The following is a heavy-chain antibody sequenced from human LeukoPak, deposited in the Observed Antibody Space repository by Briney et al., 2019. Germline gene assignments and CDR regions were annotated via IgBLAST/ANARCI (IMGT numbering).Heavy chain of an antibody. J-gene: IGHJ4*02. D-gene: IGHD3-10*01. CDR3: AKGVRLWFAFYFDY. CDR2: ISGNSANT. V-gene: IGHV3-23*01. Sequence: GGSLRLSCAASGFTFSNYAMTWVRQAPGKGLEWVSSISGNSANTYYADSVKGRFTVSRANSKDILYLQMNSLRVEDTAVYFCAKGVRLWFAFYFDYWGQGTLATVSS. CDR1: GFTFSNYA.